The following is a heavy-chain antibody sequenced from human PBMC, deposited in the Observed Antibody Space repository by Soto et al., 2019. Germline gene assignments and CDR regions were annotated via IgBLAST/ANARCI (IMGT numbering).Heavy chain of an antibody. Sequence: SQTLSLPCTASDGSIRSDCWRWIRKPTGKGLEWIGHIYYIGSTNYNPSLKSRVTISVDTSKNQFSLKLSSVTAADTAVYYCARETGYGSGSYIIDYWGRGTLVTVSS. CDR3: ARETGYGSGSYIIDY. D-gene: IGHD3-10*01. CDR1: DGSIRSDC. CDR2: IYYIGST. J-gene: IGHJ4*02. V-gene: IGHV4-59*01.